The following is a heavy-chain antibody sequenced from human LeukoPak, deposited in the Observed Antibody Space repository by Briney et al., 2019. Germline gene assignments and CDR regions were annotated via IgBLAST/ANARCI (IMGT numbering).Heavy chain of an antibody. J-gene: IGHJ4*02. Sequence: ASVKVSCKASGYTFTGYYMHWVRQAPGQGLEWMGWINPNSGDTNYAQKFQGRVTMTRDTSISTAYMELSRMRSDDTAVYYCARDIGGKQIYYWGQGALVTVSS. CDR3: ARDIGGKQIYY. D-gene: IGHD3-16*02. CDR2: INPNSGDT. V-gene: IGHV1-2*02. CDR1: GYTFTGYY.